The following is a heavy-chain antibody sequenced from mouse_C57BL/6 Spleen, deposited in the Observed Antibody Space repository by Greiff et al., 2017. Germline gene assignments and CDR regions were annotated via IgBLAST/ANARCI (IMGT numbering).Heavy chain of an antibody. J-gene: IGHJ2*01. CDR2: INPSSGYT. V-gene: IGHV1-4*01. CDR3: ARGAGKDFDD. Sequence: QVQLQQSGAELARPGASVKMSCQASGYTFTSYTMHWVKQRPGQGLEWIGYINPSSGYTKYNQKFKDKATLTADKSSSTAYMQLSSLTSEDSAVYYCARGAGKDFDDRGQGTTLTVSS. CDR1: GYTFTSYT. D-gene: IGHD3-3*01.